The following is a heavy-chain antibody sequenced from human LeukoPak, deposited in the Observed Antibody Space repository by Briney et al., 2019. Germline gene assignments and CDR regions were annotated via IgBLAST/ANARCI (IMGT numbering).Heavy chain of an antibody. J-gene: IGHJ1*01. D-gene: IGHD2-2*01. CDR1: GGSFSGYY. V-gene: IGHV4-34*01. Sequence: SETLSLTCAVYGGSFSGYYWSWIRQPPGKGLEWIGEINHSGSTNYNPSLKSRVTISVDTSKNQFSLKLSSVTAADTAVYYCARGRPQAAAANAEYLQHWGQGTLVTVYS. CDR2: INHSGST. CDR3: ARGRPQAAAANAEYLQH.